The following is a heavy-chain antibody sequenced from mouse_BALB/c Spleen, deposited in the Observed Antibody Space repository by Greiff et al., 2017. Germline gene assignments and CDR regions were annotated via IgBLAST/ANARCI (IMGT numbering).Heavy chain of an antibody. Sequence: EVQGVESGGGLVKPGGSLKLSCAASGFTFSSYTMSWVRQTPEKRLEWVATISSGGSYTYYPDSVKGRFTISRDNAKNTLYLQMSSLKSEDTAMYYCTREGGDYYGSSYPSLYYFDYWGQGTTLTVSS. V-gene: IGHV5-6-4*01. J-gene: IGHJ2*01. CDR2: ISSGGSYT. CDR1: GFTFSSYT. D-gene: IGHD1-1*01. CDR3: TREGGDYYGSSYPSLYYFDY.